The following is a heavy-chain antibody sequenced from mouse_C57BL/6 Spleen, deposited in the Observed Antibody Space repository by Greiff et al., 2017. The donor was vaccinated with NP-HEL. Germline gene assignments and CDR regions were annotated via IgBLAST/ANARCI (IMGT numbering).Heavy chain of an antibody. Sequence: EVKLEESGGDLVKPGGSLKLSCAASGFTFSSYGMSWVRQTPDKRLEWVATISSGGSYTYYPDSVKGRFTISRDNAKNTLYLQMSSRKSEDTAMYDCARQDRISITTVGRGPWFAYWGQGTLVTVSA. D-gene: IGHD1-1*01. J-gene: IGHJ3*01. CDR2: ISSGGSYT. CDR3: ARQDRISITTVGRGPWFAY. CDR1: GFTFSSYG. V-gene: IGHV5-6*02.